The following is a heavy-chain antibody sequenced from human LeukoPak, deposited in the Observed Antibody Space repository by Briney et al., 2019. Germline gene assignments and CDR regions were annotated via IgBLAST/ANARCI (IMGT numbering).Heavy chain of an antibody. CDR3: ARRDDSSGYHKIFDY. V-gene: IGHV4-39*01. CDR1: GGSISSGPYY. D-gene: IGHD3-22*01. J-gene: IGHJ4*02. Sequence: SETLSLTCTVSGGSISSGPYYWGWIRQPPGKGLEWIGNIYYGENAYYNPSLKSRVTISIDTSKNQFYLKLSSLTAADTAVYFCARRDDSSGYHKIFDYWGPGTLVTVSS. CDR2: IYYGENA.